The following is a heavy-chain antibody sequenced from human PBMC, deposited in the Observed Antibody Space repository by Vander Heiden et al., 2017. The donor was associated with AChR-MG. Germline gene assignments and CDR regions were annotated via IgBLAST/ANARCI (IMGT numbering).Heavy chain of an antibody. D-gene: IGHD3-22*01. J-gene: IGHJ2*01. CDR2: INSNSGGT. V-gene: IGHV1-2*04. CDR3: ARAPIANYYDSSGYYRGGYFDL. Sequence: QVQLVQSGAEVKKPGASVKVSCKASGYTFTGYYMHWVGQAPGQGLEWMGWINSNSGGTNYAQKFQGWVTMTRDTSISTAYMELSRLRSDDTAVYYCARAPIANYYDSSGYYRGGYFDLWGRGTLVTVSS. CDR1: GYTFTGYY.